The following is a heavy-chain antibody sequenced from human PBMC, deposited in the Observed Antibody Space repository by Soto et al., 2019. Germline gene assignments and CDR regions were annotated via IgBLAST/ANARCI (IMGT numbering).Heavy chain of an antibody. CDR3: ARHVVPAANYFAY. J-gene: IGHJ4*02. CDR1: GGSISSYY. Sequence: QVQLQESGPGLVKPSETLSLTCTVSGGSISSYYWGWIRQPPGKGLEWIGYIYYSGSTNYNPSLKSRVTISVDTSKNQFSLKLSSVTVADTAVYYCARHVVPAANYFAYWGQGTLVTVSS. CDR2: IYYSGST. V-gene: IGHV4-59*08. D-gene: IGHD2-2*01.